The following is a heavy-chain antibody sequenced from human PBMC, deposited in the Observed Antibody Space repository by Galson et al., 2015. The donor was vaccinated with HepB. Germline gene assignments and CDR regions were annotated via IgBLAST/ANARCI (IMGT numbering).Heavy chain of an antibody. V-gene: IGHV4-31*03. CDR2: IYYSGST. CDR3: ASFYDNSGYYFVY. CDR1: GGSISSGAYY. Sequence: LSLTCTVSGGSISSGAYYWSWIRQHPGKGLEWIGYIYYSGSTYYNPSLKSRVTISVDTSKNQFSLKLSSVTAADTAVYYCASFYDNSGYYFVYWGQGTLVTVSS. D-gene: IGHD3-22*01. J-gene: IGHJ4*02.